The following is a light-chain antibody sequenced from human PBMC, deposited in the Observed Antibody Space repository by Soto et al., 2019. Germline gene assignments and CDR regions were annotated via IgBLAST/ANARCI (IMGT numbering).Light chain of an antibody. CDR2: AAS. CDR3: QQYSHLIT. J-gene: IGKJ5*01. V-gene: IGKV1-33*01. CDR1: QAISNY. Sequence: DIQMTQSPSSLSASVGDRVTITFRSSQAISNYVSWYQQEPRKAPRLLIYAASSLQSGVPSRFSGSGSGTDFTFTISSLQPEDIATYYCQQYSHLITFGQGTRLEIK.